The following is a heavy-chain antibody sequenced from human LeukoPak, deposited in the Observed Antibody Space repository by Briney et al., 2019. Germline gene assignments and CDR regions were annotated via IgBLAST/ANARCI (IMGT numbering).Heavy chain of an antibody. CDR1: AGSIRIHY. V-gene: IGHV4-59*11. D-gene: IGHD3-3*01. J-gene: IGHJ6*03. Sequence: SQTLSLTCTVSAGSIRIHYSSCVRHPPGKGLEWIGYIYDRVSTNNNPSLKSRVTISVDTSKNQFSLRLNSVTAADTAMYYCAKGGRATQKHYDFWSERLYYSCMDVWGKGTTVTVSS. CDR2: IYDRVST. CDR3: AKGGRATQKHYDFWSERLYYSCMDV.